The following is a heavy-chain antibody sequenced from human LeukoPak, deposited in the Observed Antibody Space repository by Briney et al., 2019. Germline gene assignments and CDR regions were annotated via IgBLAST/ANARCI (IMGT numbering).Heavy chain of an antibody. Sequence: SETLSLTCTVPGGSISSYYWSWIRQPPGKGLEWNGHIYSGGSTNYNTSLKSRVTISVDTSKNQFTLKLSSVTAADTAVYYCARHDHDSSGYYEAFDIWGQGTMVTVSS. V-gene: IGHV4-59*08. CDR1: GGSISSYY. CDR3: ARHDHDSSGYYEAFDI. D-gene: IGHD3-22*01. J-gene: IGHJ3*02. CDR2: IYSGGST.